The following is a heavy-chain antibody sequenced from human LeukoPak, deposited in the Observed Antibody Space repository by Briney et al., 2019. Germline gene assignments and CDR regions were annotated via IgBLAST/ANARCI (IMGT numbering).Heavy chain of an antibody. D-gene: IGHD6-13*01. CDR2: IYYSGTT. Sequence: SETLSLTCSVSAGSISSHYWSWIRQPPGKGLEWIGYIYYSGTTNYNPSLKSRVTISVDTSKNQFSLKLSSVTAADTAVYYCVRGVYIAAAQYGYWGQGTLVTVSS. CDR1: AGSISSHY. CDR3: VRGVYIAAAQYGY. V-gene: IGHV4-59*11. J-gene: IGHJ4*02.